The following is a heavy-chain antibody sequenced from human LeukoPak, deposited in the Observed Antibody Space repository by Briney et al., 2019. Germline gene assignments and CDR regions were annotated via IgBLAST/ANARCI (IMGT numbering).Heavy chain of an antibody. CDR1: GFTFSNSA. D-gene: IGHD5-24*01. CDR2: ISSTSIYT. J-gene: IGHJ4*02. CDR3: ARNLPRDGYNL. V-gene: IGHV3-21*01. Sequence: PGGSLRLSCAASGFTFSNSAMNWVRQAPGKGLEWVSSISSTSIYTYYADSVKGRFTISRDNAKNTLYLQMNSLRAEDTAVYYCARNLPRDGYNLWGQGTLVTVSS.